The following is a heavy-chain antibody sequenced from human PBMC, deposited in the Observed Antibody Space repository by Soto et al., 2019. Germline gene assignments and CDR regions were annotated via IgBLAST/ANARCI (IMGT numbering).Heavy chain of an antibody. CDR2: IDPSDSYT. J-gene: IGHJ6*02. V-gene: IGHV5-10-1*01. Sequence: PGESLKICCKGSGYSFTSYWISCVRQMPGKVLELMGRIDPSDSYTNYSPSFQGHVTISADKSISTAYLQWSSLKASDTAMYYCARMKYCCGGSCLYGMDVWGQRTTVTVSS. CDR1: GYSFTSYW. D-gene: IGHD2-15*01. CDR3: ARMKYCCGGSCLYGMDV.